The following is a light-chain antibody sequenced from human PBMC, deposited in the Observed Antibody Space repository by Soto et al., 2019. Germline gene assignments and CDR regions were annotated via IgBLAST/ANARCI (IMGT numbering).Light chain of an antibody. Sequence: EIVITHSPATRSLSPGERVTLHCRASQSVTSNLAWYQHKPGQSPRLLIYRASARATGVPDRFSGSGSGTEFTLTISRLEPEDFAVYYCQQYGNSPRSFGGGTKVDIK. V-gene: IGKV3-20*01. J-gene: IGKJ4*01. CDR2: RAS. CDR3: QQYGNSPRS. CDR1: QSVTSN.